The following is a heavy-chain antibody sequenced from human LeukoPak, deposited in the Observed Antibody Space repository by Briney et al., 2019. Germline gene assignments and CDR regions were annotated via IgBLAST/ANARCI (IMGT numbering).Heavy chain of an antibody. J-gene: IGHJ4*02. CDR3: ARDYYESSGFDY. CDR2: ISYDGSNK. Sequence: GRSLRLSCAASGFTFSSYAMHWVRQAPGKGLEWVAVISYDGSNKYYADSVKGRFTISRDNSKNTLYLQMNSLRAEDTAVYYCARDYYESSGFDYWGEGTLVTVSS. V-gene: IGHV3-30-3*01. D-gene: IGHD3-22*01. CDR1: GFTFSSYA.